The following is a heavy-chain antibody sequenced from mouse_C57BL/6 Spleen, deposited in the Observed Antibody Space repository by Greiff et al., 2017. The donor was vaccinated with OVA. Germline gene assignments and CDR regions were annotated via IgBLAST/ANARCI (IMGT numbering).Heavy chain of an antibody. CDR2: IWGVGST. D-gene: IGHD2-5*01. J-gene: IGHJ3*01. CDR3: ASLGKNSNYGWFAY. CDR1: GFSLTSYG. V-gene: IGHV2-6*01. Sequence: QVQLQESGPGLVAPSQSLSITCTVSGFSLTSYGVDWVRQSPGKGLEWLGVIWGVGSTNYNSALKSRLSISKDNSKSQVFLKMNSLQTDDTAMYDCASLGKNSNYGWFAYWGQGTLVTVSA.